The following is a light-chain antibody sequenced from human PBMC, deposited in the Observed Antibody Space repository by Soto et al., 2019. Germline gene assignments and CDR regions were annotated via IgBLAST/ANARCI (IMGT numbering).Light chain of an antibody. CDR1: TNDVGGYNY. Sequence: QSVLTQPASVSGSPGQSITISCTGTTNDVGGYNYVSWYQQHPGKAPKLLIFEVTSRPSGVSHRFSGSKSGNTASLTISALQAEDEADYCCNSYTSSTSLPYVFGTGTKLTVL. CDR2: EVT. V-gene: IGLV2-14*01. J-gene: IGLJ1*01. CDR3: NSYTSSTSLPYV.